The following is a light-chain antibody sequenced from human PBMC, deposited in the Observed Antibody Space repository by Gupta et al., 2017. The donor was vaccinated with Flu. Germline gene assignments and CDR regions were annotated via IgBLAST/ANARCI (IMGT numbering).Light chain of an antibody. V-gene: IGLV2-14*01. CDR3: SSYTITNTVVV. J-gene: IGLJ2*01. CDR1: SSDIGAYDF. Sequence: QSALTQPASVSGSPGQSITISCTGTSSDIGAYDFVSWYQQHPGKAPELMIFEVSRRPSGISTRFSGSKSGNTASLTISGLQAEDEAYYYCSSYTITNTVVVFGGGTKLTVL. CDR2: EVS.